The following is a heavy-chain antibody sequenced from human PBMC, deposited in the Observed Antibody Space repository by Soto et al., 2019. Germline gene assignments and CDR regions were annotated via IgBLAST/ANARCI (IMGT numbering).Heavy chain of an antibody. CDR3: ASTGQQLVGAIDI. Sequence: ASVKVSCKASGYTFTSYYMHWVRQAPGQGLEWMGIINPSGGSTSYAQKFQGRVTMTRDTSTSTVYMELSSLRSEDTAVYYCASTGQQLVGAIDIWGQGTMVTVSS. J-gene: IGHJ3*02. CDR1: GYTFTSYY. D-gene: IGHD6-13*01. V-gene: IGHV1-46*03. CDR2: INPSGGST.